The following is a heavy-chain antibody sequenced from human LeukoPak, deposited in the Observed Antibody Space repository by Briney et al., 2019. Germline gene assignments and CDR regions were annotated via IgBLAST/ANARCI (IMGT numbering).Heavy chain of an antibody. CDR3: ARDKGPALGYSYGYGMDV. CDR2: INPNSGGT. CDR1: GYTLIDYH. D-gene: IGHD5-18*01. J-gene: IGHJ6*04. V-gene: IGHV1-2*04. Sequence: SVKVSCKGSGYTLIDYHMHWVRQARGQGLDWMGWINPNSGGTNYPQKFQGWVTRTRDTSISTANMELSRLRSDDTAVYYCARDKGPALGYSYGYGMDVWGKGTTVTVSS.